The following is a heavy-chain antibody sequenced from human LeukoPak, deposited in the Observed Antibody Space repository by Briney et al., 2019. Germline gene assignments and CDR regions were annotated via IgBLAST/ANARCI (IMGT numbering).Heavy chain of an antibody. Sequence: GASVKVSCKASGYTFTSYAMNWVRQAPGQGLEWMGWINTNTGNPTYAQGFTGRFVFSLDTSVSTAYLQIGSLKAEDTAVYYCAARENSGGSLLLRYWGQGTLVTVSS. D-gene: IGHD2-15*01. CDR3: AARENSGGSLLLRY. CDR2: INTNTGNP. CDR1: GYTFTSYA. V-gene: IGHV7-4-1*01. J-gene: IGHJ4*02.